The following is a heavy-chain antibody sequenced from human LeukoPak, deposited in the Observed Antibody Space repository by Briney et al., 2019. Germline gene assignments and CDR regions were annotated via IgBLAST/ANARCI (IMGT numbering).Heavy chain of an antibody. Sequence: SETLSLTCTVSGGSISSYYWSWLRQPPGKGLEWIGSIYYSGSTYYNPSLKSRVTISVDTSKNQFSLKLSSVTAADTAVYYCARVTGYGDYVGALDYWGQGTLVTVSS. V-gene: IGHV4-59*05. D-gene: IGHD4-17*01. CDR2: IYYSGST. CDR1: GGSISSYY. CDR3: ARVTGYGDYVGALDY. J-gene: IGHJ4*02.